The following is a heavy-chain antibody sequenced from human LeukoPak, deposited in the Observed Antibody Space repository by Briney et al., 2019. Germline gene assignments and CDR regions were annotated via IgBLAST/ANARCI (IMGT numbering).Heavy chain of an antibody. D-gene: IGHD3-16*01. Sequence: GGTLTLSCVVSGLTFTHYEMNWVCQAPGKGTECVTYITSGTSTTYYGVTVKGLFSISRDNAKNSLYLKMNSLRAEDSAVYYCASGGLATIYHWGHGTLVTVSS. V-gene: IGHV3-48*03. J-gene: IGHJ5*02. CDR2: ITSGTSTT. CDR1: GLTFTHYE. CDR3: ASGGLATIYH.